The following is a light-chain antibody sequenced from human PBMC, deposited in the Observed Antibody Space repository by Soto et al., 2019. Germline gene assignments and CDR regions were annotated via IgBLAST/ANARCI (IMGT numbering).Light chain of an antibody. CDR3: QKYNSAPLT. Sequence: DIQFTQSPSSLSASVGDRVTITCRASQSVSSSLNWYQQKPGKAPKLLIYTTSSFQSGVPSRFSGSGSGTDFTLTISSLQPEDVAAYYCQKYNSAPLTFGGGTKVDTK. CDR2: TTS. CDR1: QSVSSS. J-gene: IGKJ4*01. V-gene: IGKV1-39*01.